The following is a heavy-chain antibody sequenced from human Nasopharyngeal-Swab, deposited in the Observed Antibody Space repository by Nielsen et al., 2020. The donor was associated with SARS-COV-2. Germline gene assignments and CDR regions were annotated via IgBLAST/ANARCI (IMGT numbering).Heavy chain of an antibody. V-gene: IGHV7-4-1*02. Sequence: WVRQAPGQGLEWMGLINTNTGHPTYAQGFTGRFVFSLDTSVSTAYLQISSLKAEDSAVYNWARAGIGSSSWYVMDYYYGIDVWGQGTTVTVSS. CDR3: ARAGIGSSSWYVMDYYYGIDV. J-gene: IGHJ6*02. D-gene: IGHD6-13*01. CDR2: INTNTGHP.